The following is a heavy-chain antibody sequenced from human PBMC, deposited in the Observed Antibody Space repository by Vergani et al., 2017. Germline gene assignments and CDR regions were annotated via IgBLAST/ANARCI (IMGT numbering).Heavy chain of an antibody. CDR1: GFTFSSYS. CDR2: ISSSSSTI. J-gene: IGHJ5*02. CDR3: ARDLSDFWSGYNWFDP. Sequence: EVQLVESGGGLVQPGGSLRLSCAASGFTFSSYSMNWVRQAPGKGLEWVSYISSSSSTIYYADSVKGRFTISRDNAKNSLYLQMNSLRAEDTAVYYCARDLSDFWSGYNWFDPWGQGTLVTVSS. V-gene: IGHV3-48*01. D-gene: IGHD3-3*01.